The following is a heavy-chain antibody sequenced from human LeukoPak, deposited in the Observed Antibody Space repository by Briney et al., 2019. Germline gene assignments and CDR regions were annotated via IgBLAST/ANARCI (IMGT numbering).Heavy chain of an antibody. CDR3: ATPQVSGWNFDY. V-gene: IGHV5-51*01. J-gene: IGHJ4*02. Sequence: GESLKISCKGSGYRFTSYWIGWVRQMPGEGLEWMGSIYPGDSDTRYSPSFQGQVTISADKSITTAYLKCSSLKASDTAMYYCATPQVSGWNFDYWGQGTLVTVSS. CDR1: GYRFTSYW. D-gene: IGHD6-19*01. CDR2: IYPGDSDT.